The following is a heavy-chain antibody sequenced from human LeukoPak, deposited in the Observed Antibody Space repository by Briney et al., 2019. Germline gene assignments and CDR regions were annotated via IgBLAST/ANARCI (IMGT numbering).Heavy chain of an antibody. J-gene: IGHJ3*02. CDR3: ARSSATGYCSGGSCYSDPHAFDI. CDR1: GGSISSYY. CDR2: IYYSGRT. Sequence: SETLSLTCTVSGGSISSYYWSWIRQPPGKGLEWIGYIYYSGRTNYNPSLKSRVNISVDTSKNQFSLKLSSVTAADTAVYYCARSSATGYCSGGSCYSDPHAFDIWGQGTMVTVSS. D-gene: IGHD2-15*01. V-gene: IGHV4-59*01.